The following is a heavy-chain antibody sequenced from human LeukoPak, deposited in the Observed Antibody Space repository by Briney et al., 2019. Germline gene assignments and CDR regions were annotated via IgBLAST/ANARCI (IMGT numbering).Heavy chain of an antibody. V-gene: IGHV3-23*01. CDR2: ISGSGGNT. CDR1: GFAFSSYA. D-gene: IGHD2-2*01. Sequence: PGGSLRLSCAASGFAFSSYAMSWVRQAPGKGLEWVSAISGSGGNTYYADSVKGRFTISRDNSKNTLYLQMNSLRAEDTAVYYCAKAEGFSTSSNFDYWGQGTLVTVSS. CDR3: AKAEGFSTSSNFDY. J-gene: IGHJ4*02.